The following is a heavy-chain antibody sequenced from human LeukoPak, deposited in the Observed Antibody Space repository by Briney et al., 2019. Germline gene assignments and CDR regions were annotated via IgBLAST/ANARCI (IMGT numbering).Heavy chain of an antibody. V-gene: IGHV4-39*01. D-gene: IGHD6-19*01. J-gene: IGHJ4*02. CDR2: IFYSGNT. Sequence: SETLSLTCTVSGGSISSSSYYWGWIRQPPGKGLEWIGSIFYSGNTYYNASLKSRVTISVDTSKNQFSLKLSSVTAADTAVYYCARYGYSSSPFDYWGQGTLVTVSS. CDR1: GGSISSSSYY. CDR3: ARYGYSSSPFDY.